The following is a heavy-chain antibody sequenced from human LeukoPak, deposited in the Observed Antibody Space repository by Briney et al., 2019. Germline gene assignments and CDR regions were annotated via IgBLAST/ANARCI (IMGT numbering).Heavy chain of an antibody. V-gene: IGHV4-61*01. CDR1: GPSVSSGSYY. J-gene: IGHJ4*02. Sequence: PSETLSLTCTVSGPSVSSGSYYWRWIREPRGKGLEWFGYIYYSGSTNYNPSLKSRVTISVDTSKNQFSLKLSSVTAADTAVYYCARALMPRTYFDYWGQGTLVTVSS. CDR2: IYYSGST. D-gene: IGHD2-2*01. CDR3: ARALMPRTYFDY.